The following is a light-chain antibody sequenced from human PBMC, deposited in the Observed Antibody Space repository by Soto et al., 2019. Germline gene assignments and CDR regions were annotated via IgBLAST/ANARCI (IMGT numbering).Light chain of an antibody. CDR1: SSDGGSYNL. CDR2: EVS. Sequence: QSALTQPASVSGSPGQSITISCTGTSSDGGSYNLVSWYQQHPGKAPKLMIYEVSKRPSGVSNRFSVSKSGKTASLTISGLQADDEADYYCCSYAGSSTLVFGGGTKLTVL. V-gene: IGLV2-23*02. J-gene: IGLJ2*01. CDR3: CSYAGSSTLV.